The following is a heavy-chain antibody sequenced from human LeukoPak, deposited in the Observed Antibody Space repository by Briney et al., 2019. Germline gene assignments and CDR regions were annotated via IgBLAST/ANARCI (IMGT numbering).Heavy chain of an antibody. V-gene: IGHV3-30*18. Sequence: PGRSLRLSCAASGFTFSSHGMHWVRQAPGKGLEWVAVISYDGSNKYYADSVKGRFTISRDNSKNTLYLQMNSLRAEDTAVYYCAKNSEQQLWYAIDAFDIWGQGTMVTVSS. CDR2: ISYDGSNK. CDR1: GFTFSSHG. D-gene: IGHD5-18*01. CDR3: AKNSEQQLWYAIDAFDI. J-gene: IGHJ3*02.